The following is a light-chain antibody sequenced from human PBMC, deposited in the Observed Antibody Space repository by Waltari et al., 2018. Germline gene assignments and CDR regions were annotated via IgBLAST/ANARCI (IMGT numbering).Light chain of an antibody. Sequence: QSALTQPASVSGSPGQSITISCTGTSSDIGNFNSVSWYQQHPGKAPKLMSFEVTNQPSGMSNRFSGSKSDNTAFLTISGLQAEDEADYYCSSYSSSTSLCVFGTGTKVTVL. CDR2: EVT. V-gene: IGLV2-14*01. CDR1: SSDIGNFNS. CDR3: SSYSSSTSLCV. J-gene: IGLJ1*01.